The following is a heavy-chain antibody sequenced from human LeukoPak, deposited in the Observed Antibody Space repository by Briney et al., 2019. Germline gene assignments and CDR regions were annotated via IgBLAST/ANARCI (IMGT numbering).Heavy chain of an antibody. CDR3: ARDRRLVTMVRGVMDYYYYGMDV. CDR2: IYYSGRT. Sequence: SETLSLTCTVSGGSISSYYWSWIRQPPGKGLEWIGYIYYSGRTNYNPSLKSRVTISVDTSKNQFSLKLGSVTAADTAVYYCARDRRLVTMVRGVMDYYYYGMDVWGQGTTVTVSS. D-gene: IGHD3-10*01. J-gene: IGHJ6*02. CDR1: GGSISSYY. V-gene: IGHV4-59*01.